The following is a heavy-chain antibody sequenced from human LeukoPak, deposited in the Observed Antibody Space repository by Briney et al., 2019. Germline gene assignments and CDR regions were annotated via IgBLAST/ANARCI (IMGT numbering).Heavy chain of an antibody. CDR3: ATGITEMIMAPGY. CDR1: GFTVSSSF. J-gene: IGHJ4*02. V-gene: IGHV3-53*01. D-gene: IGHD2-8*01. CDR2: IHRDDKT. Sequence: PGGSLRLSCAASGFTVSSSFIYWVRRAPGKGLEWVSFIHRDDKTYYADSVKGRFTMSRDSSKNTLYLQMNSLGVEDTAVYYCATGITEMIMAPGYWGQGTLVTVSS.